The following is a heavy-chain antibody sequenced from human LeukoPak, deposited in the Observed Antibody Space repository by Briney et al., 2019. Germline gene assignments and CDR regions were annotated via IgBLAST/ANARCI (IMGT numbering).Heavy chain of an antibody. CDR3: ARGLASGYPPIPFDY. V-gene: IGHV4-34*12. CDR2: IIDSGST. Sequence: SETLSLTCAVYGESFSGYYWTWLRQPPGTGLEWLGEIIDSGSTNYNSSLKSRVTISVDTSKNQFSLNLHSVTAADTAVYYCARGLASGYPPIPFDYWGQGTLVTVSS. D-gene: IGHD3-3*01. J-gene: IGHJ4*02. CDR1: GESFSGYY.